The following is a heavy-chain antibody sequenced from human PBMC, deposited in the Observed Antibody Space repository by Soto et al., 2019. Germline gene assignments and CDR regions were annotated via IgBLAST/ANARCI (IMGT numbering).Heavy chain of an antibody. CDR1: GYPFPSFE. Sequence: GASVKVSCKTSGYPFPSFEVHWIRQAPGQRPEWMGGISNAGSGNTKYSQKFQDRLTITGDKRATTVYMALSSLTSEDTATYYCAREGNHYQDFFQNWGQGPQVTVSS. J-gene: IGHJ4*02. CDR3: AREGNHYQDFFQN. D-gene: IGHD2-2*01. V-gene: IGHV1-3*01. CDR2: ISNAGSGNT.